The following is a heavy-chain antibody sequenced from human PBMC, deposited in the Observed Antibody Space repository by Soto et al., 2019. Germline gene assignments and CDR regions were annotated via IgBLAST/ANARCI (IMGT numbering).Heavy chain of an antibody. Sequence: TGGSLRLSCAASGFTFSSYGMHWVRQAPGKGLEWVAVIWYDGSNKYYADSVKGRFTISRDNSKNTLYLQMNSLRAEDTAVYYCARDFPYYYDSSAYDAFDIWGQGTMVTVSS. D-gene: IGHD3-22*01. J-gene: IGHJ3*02. CDR1: GFTFSSYG. V-gene: IGHV3-33*01. CDR3: ARDFPYYYDSSAYDAFDI. CDR2: IWYDGSNK.